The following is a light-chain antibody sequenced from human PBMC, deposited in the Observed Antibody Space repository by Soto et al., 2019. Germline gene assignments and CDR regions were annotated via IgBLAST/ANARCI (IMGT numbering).Light chain of an antibody. V-gene: IGKV1-27*01. J-gene: IGKJ4*01. CDR3: QKYISALT. CDR2: AAS. CDR1: QGISNY. Sequence: DIQMTQSPSSLSASVGDRVTITCRASQGISNYLAWYQQKPGKVPKLLIYAASTLQSGVPSRFSGSGSGTDFTLTISSLQPEDVATYYCQKYISALTFGGGTKVEIK.